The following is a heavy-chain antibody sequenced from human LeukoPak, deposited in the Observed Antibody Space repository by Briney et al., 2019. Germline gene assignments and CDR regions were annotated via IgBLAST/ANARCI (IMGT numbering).Heavy chain of an antibody. Sequence: GGSLRLSCEASGFILSNYAMHWVRQPAGKRLEWVSALGTAGDTFYPSSVKGRFTISRDNAKKYLFLQMRSLRAEDTAIYYCARQSTPHRNFDYWGQGTLVTVSS. V-gene: IGHV3-13*01. CDR2: LGTAGDT. CDR1: GFILSNYA. J-gene: IGHJ4*02. CDR3: ARQSTPHRNFDY.